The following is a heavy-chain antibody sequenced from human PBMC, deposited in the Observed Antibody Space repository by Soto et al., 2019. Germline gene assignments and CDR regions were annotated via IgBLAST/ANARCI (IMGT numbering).Heavy chain of an antibody. CDR2: ISSRSDI. D-gene: IGHD2-2*02. CDR1: GFTFSTYS. V-gene: IGHV3-21*01. CDR3: AREYTAWPLAYGLDV. Sequence: GGSLRLSCVGSGFTFSTYSINWVRQAPGKGLEWVSSISSRSDIYYADSVKGRFTISRDNAKNSVSLQMNSLRAEDTAVYYCAREYTAWPLAYGLDVWGQGXTVTVYS. J-gene: IGHJ6*02.